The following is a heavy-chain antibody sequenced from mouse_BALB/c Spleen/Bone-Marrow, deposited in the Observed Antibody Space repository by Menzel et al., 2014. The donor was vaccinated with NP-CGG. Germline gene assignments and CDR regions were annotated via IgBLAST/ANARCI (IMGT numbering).Heavy chain of an antibody. V-gene: IGHV1-61*01. CDR1: GYSFTSYW. Sequence: VNLVESGAELVRPGASVKLSCKASGYSFTSYWMNWVKHRPGQGLEWIGMIHPSDTETRLNQRFKDKATLTVDKSSSTAYMQLSSPTSEDSAVYYCARLEGNYGSTFAYWGQGTLVTVSA. CDR2: IHPSDTET. J-gene: IGHJ3*01. CDR3: ARLEGNYGSTFAY. D-gene: IGHD1-1*01.